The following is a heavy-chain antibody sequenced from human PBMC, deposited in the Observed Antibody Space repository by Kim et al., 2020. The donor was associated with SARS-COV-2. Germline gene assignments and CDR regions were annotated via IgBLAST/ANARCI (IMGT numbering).Heavy chain of an antibody. CDR2: IYYSGST. CDR3: AVLGVVVTAEFDY. J-gene: IGHJ4*02. Sequence: SETLSLTCTVSGGSISSSSYYWGWIRQPPGKGLEWIGSIYYSGSTYYNPSLKSRVTISVDTSKNQFSLKLSSVTAADTAVYYCAVLGVVVTAEFDYWGQGTLVTVSS. CDR1: GGSISSSSYY. V-gene: IGHV4-39*01. D-gene: IGHD2-21*02.